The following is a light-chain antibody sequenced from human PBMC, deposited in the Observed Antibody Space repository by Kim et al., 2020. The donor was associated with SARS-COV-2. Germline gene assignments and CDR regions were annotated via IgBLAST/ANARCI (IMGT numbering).Light chain of an antibody. CDR3: AAWDDSLNPHVV. V-gene: IGLV1-44*01. J-gene: IGLJ2*01. Sequence: QRVTISCSGSSSNIGGNTVNWYQQLPGTAPKLLIYSDTQRPSGVPDRFSGSKSGTSASLAISGLQSEDVADYYCAAWDDSLNPHVVFGGGTQLTVL. CDR1: SSNIGGNT. CDR2: SDT.